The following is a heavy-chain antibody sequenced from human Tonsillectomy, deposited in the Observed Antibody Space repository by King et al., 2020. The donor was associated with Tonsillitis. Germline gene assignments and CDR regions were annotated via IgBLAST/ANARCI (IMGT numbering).Heavy chain of an antibody. Sequence: QLVQSGGGLVKPGGSLKLSCAASGFTFSNAWMNWVRQAPGKGLEWVGRIKSKTDGGTTDYAAPVKGRFTISRDDSENTLYLQMNSLKTEDTAVYFCTTAGMVGAKAGCWGQGTLVTVSS. CDR2: IKSKTDGGTT. V-gene: IGHV3-15*07. J-gene: IGHJ4*02. CDR3: TTAGMVGAKAGC. D-gene: IGHD1-26*01. CDR1: GFTFSNAW.